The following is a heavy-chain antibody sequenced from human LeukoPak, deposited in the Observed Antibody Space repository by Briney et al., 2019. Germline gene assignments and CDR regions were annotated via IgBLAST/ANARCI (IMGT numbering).Heavy chain of an antibody. Sequence: AASVKVSCKTSGVTFSSVAITWVRQAPGQGLEWMGRIIPILGTATYAQKFQGRVTITADTSTSTAYMELSSLRSEDTAVYYCARASDSPITIDDTFHIWGQGTMVTVSS. CDR2: IIPILGTA. CDR1: GVTFSSVA. D-gene: IGHD1-14*01. V-gene: IGHV1-69*04. CDR3: ARASDSPITIDDTFHI. J-gene: IGHJ3*02.